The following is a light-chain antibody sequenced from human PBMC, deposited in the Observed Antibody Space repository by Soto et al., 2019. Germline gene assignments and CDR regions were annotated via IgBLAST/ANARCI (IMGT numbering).Light chain of an antibody. J-gene: IGLJ3*02. Sequence: QSALTQPASVSGSPGQSITISCTGTSSDIGVYNYVSWYQHHPGKAPKVMIFEVSNRPSGVSNRFSGPKSGNTASLTISGLQAEDEADYYCTSYTTSTTWVFGGGTKLTVL. CDR3: TSYTTSTTWV. V-gene: IGLV2-14*01. CDR1: SSDIGVYNY. CDR2: EVS.